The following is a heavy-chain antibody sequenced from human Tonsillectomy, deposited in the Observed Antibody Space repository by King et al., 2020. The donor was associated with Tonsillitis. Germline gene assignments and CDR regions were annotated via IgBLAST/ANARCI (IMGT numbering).Heavy chain of an antibody. V-gene: IGHV3-23*04. CDR1: GFTFSSCP. CDR3: AKLIYARGVIISGLFDP. D-gene: IGHD3-10*01. Sequence: VQLVESGGGLVQPGGSLRLSCAASGFTFSSCPMSWVRQAPGKGLEWVSAISGSGGSTYYADSVKGRFTISRDNSKNTLYLQMNSLRAEDRAVYYCAKLIYARGVIISGLFDPWGQGTLVTVSS. CDR2: ISGSGGST. J-gene: IGHJ5*02.